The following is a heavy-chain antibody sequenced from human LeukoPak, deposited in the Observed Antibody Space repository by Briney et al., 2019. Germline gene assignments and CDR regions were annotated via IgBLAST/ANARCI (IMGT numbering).Heavy chain of an antibody. CDR1: GGSISSSNW. CDR3: ARGPRPRYCSSTSCFVPPFDY. J-gene: IGHJ4*02. Sequence: PSETLSLTCAVSGGSISSSNWWSWVRQPPGKGLEWIGEIYHSGSTNYNPSLKSRVTISVDTSKNQFSLKLSSVTAADTAVYYCARGPRPRYCSSTSCFVPPFDYWGQGTLVTVSS. CDR2: IYHSGST. V-gene: IGHV4-4*02. D-gene: IGHD2-2*01.